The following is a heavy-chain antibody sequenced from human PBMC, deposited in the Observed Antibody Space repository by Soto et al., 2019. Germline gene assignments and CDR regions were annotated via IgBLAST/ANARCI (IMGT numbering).Heavy chain of an antibody. D-gene: IGHD3-10*01. CDR2: VSAYNGNS. CDR3: ARARREFGEVFVDYVY. CDR1: GYTFSSHG. J-gene: IGHJ4*02. Sequence: QIQLVQSGGEVKKPGASVKVSCRAYGYTFSSHGISWVRQAPGKGPEWMGWVSAYNGNSKYAEKFQERLTLTTDTSASTAYMELRSLRSDDTAVYYCARARREFGEVFVDYVYWGQGTLVTVSS. V-gene: IGHV1-18*04.